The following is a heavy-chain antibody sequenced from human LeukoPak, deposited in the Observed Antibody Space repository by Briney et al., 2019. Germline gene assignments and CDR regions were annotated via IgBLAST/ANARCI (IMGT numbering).Heavy chain of an antibody. CDR3: AREGLRFYYDRSGYPPAY. J-gene: IGHJ4*02. Sequence: SETVSLTCTVSGGSIRNSGYYWGWIRQPPGKGLEWIGSIYYSGNTYYNPSLKSRVTVSVDTSKNQFSLKLRSVTAADTAMYYCAREGLRFYYDRSGYPPAYWGQGTLVIVSS. CDR2: IYYSGNT. D-gene: IGHD3-22*01. V-gene: IGHV4-39*02. CDR1: GGSIRNSGYY.